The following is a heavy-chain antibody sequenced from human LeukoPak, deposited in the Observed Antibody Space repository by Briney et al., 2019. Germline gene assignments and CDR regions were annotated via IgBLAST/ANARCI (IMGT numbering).Heavy chain of an antibody. D-gene: IGHD2/OR15-2a*01. CDR1: GFTFSSYT. CDR2: ISYDGSNK. V-gene: IGHV3-30-3*01. Sequence: GGSLRLSCAASGFTFSSYTMHWVRQAPGKGLEWVAVISYDGSNKYYADSVKGRFTISRDNSKNTLYLQMNSLRAEDTAVYYCARGFPTLDYWGQGTLVTVSS. J-gene: IGHJ4*02. CDR3: ARGFPTLDY.